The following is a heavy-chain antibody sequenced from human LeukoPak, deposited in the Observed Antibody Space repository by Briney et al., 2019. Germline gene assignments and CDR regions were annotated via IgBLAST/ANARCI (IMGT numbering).Heavy chain of an antibody. J-gene: IGHJ4*02. CDR3: ARGLLRYYDSSGYYPYYFDY. Sequence: KPSETLSLTCAVNGGSFSGYYWTWIRQSPGKGLEWIGEIIHSGRANYSPSLKSRLTLSVDPSMNHFSMRLSSVTAADTAVYYCARGLLRYYDSSGYYPYYFDYWGQGTLVTVSS. D-gene: IGHD3-22*01. CDR2: IIHSGRA. V-gene: IGHV4-34*01. CDR1: GGSFSGYY.